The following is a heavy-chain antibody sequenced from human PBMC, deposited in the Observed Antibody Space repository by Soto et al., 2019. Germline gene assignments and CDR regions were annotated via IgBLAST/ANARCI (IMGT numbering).Heavy chain of an antibody. Sequence: SETLSLTCAVSSGSISSSNWWSWVRQPPGKGLEWIGEIYHSGSTNYNPSLKSRVTISVDKSKNQFSLKLSSVTAADTAVYYCASSVTTITIFGVVITPFDYWGQGTLVTVSS. D-gene: IGHD3-3*01. J-gene: IGHJ4*02. V-gene: IGHV4-4*02. CDR3: ASSVTTITIFGVVITPFDY. CDR1: SGSISSSNW. CDR2: IYHSGST.